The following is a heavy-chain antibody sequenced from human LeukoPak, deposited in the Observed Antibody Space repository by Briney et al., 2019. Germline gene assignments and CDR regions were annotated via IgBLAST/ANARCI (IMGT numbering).Heavy chain of an antibody. V-gene: IGHV3-74*01. Sequence: GGSLSLSCAASGFTFSAYWMHWVRQVPGKGLVWVSRINNDGTATFFADSVKGRFTISRDNARNSLYLQMNSLRAEDTAVYYCARDNGGFDSWGQGTLVTVSS. CDR1: GFTFSAYW. D-gene: IGHD4-23*01. CDR2: INNDGTAT. J-gene: IGHJ5*01. CDR3: ARDNGGFDS.